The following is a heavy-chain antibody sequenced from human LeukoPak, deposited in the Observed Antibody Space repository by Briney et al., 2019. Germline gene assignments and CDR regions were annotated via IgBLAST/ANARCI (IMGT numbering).Heavy chain of an antibody. CDR1: GYTFTGYY. Sequence: ASVKVSCKASGYTFTGYYMHWVRQAPGQGLEWMGWINLNSGGTNYAQKFQGRVTMTRDTSISTAYMELSRLRSDDTAVYYCARDRRYCSSTSCYPNWFDPWGQGTLVTVSS. D-gene: IGHD2-2*01. CDR2: INLNSGGT. J-gene: IGHJ5*02. V-gene: IGHV1-2*02. CDR3: ARDRRYCSSTSCYPNWFDP.